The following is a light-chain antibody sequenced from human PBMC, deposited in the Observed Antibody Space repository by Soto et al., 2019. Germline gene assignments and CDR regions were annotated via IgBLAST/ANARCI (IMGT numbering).Light chain of an antibody. V-gene: IGLV2-11*01. CDR1: SSDVRAYQF. J-gene: IGLJ2*01. Sequence: QSVLTQPRSVSGSPGQSVTISCTGSSSDVRAYQFVSWYQQHPGKAPRLILYDVNQRPSGVPDRFSGSKSGDTASLTISGLQAEDEADYYCCSYAGRYTRIFGGGTKLTVL. CDR2: DVN. CDR3: CSYAGRYTRI.